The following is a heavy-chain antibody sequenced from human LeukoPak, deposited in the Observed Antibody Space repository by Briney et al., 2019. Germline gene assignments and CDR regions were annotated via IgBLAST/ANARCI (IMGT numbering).Heavy chain of an antibody. V-gene: IGHV3-7*01. CDR2: IKPDGSEK. CDR1: GFVFSASY. Sequence: PGGSLRLSCAASGFVFSASYMSWVPKAPGKGLEWVATIKPDGSEKYHVDSVSGRFTISRDNTNDSLFLQMNSLRVDDTAVYYCVRGGTYWTVSWGQGTLVNVS. CDR3: VRGGTYWTVS. J-gene: IGHJ5*01.